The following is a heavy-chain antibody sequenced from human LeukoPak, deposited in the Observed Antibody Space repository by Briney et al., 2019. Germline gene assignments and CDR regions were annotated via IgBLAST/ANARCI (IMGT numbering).Heavy chain of an antibody. Sequence: ASVKVSCKASGYTFTSYDINWVRQATGQGLEWMGWMNPNSGNTGYAQKFQGRVTMTRNTSISTAYMELNSLRSEDTAVYYCARGGAAGYYYYMDVWGKGTTVTISS. V-gene: IGHV1-8*01. D-gene: IGHD6-25*01. J-gene: IGHJ6*03. CDR3: ARGGAAGYYYYMDV. CDR2: MNPNSGNT. CDR1: GYTFTSYD.